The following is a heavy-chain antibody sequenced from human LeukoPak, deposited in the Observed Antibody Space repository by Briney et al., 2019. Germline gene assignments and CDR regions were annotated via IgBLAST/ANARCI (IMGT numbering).Heavy chain of an antibody. CDR2: ITANGGYT. D-gene: IGHD4-17*01. Sequence: GGSLRLSCAASAFSLSKSALIWDRQAPGKGLEWVSAITANGGYTLYADAVKGRFTVSRDNSKNTLYLQINSLRPEDTAMYYCAKDPNGDYIGAFDFWGQGTMVTVSS. J-gene: IGHJ3*01. V-gene: IGHV3-23*01. CDR3: AKDPNGDYIGAFDF. CDR1: AFSLSKSA.